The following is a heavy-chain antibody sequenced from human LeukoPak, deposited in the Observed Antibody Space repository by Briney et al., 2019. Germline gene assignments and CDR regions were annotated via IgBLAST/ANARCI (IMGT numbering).Heavy chain of an antibody. Sequence: GSLRLSCAASGFTFSSYAMSWVRQPPGKGLEWIGEINHSGSTNYNPSLKSRVTISVDTSKKQFSLRLSSVTAADTAVYYCARGLAVAGTYWYFDLWGRGTLVTVSS. CDR1: GFTFSSYA. J-gene: IGHJ2*01. V-gene: IGHV4-34*01. CDR3: ARGLAVAGTYWYFDL. D-gene: IGHD6-19*01. CDR2: INHSGST.